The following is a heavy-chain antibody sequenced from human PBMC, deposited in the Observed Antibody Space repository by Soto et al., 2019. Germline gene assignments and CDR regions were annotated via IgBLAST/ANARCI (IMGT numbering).Heavy chain of an antibody. D-gene: IGHD3-22*01. CDR3: ARELSTDNSAYYSFAY. CDR2: VRTTNADT. CDR1: GYTFTAYG. J-gene: IGHJ4*02. V-gene: IGHV1-18*01. Sequence: QVQLVQSGPEVKMPGASVKVSCKTSGYTFTAYGLAWLRQAPGQRPEWMGWVRTTNADTNYAQKFQGRVTMTTDRSTTTTYMELRSLTSDDTAVYYCARELSTDNSAYYSFAYWGQGTLVTVSS.